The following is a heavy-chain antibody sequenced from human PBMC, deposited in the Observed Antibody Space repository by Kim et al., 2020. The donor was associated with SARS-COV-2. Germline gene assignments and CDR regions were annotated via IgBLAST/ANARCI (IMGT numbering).Heavy chain of an antibody. CDR1: GFTFSSYA. CDR2: ISGSGGST. V-gene: IGHV3-23*01. D-gene: IGHD5-12*01. Sequence: GGSLRLSCTASGFTFSSYAMSWVRQAPGKGLEWVSAISGSGGSTYYADSVKGRFTISRDNSKNTLYLQMNSLRAEDTAVYYCAKDRQPWIYSTIQRVRNGMDVWGQGTTVTVSS. J-gene: IGHJ6*02. CDR3: AKDRQPWIYSTIQRVRNGMDV.